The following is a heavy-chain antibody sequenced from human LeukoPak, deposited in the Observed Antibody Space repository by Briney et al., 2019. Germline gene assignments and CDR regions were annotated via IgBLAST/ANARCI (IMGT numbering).Heavy chain of an antibody. J-gene: IGHJ5*02. V-gene: IGHV4-39*01. Sequence: PSETLSLTCTVSGGSIGSSSYYWGWIRQPPGKGLEWIGSIYYSGSTYYNPSLKSRVTISVDTSKNQFSLKLSSVTAADTAVYYCARTFPDLLQGYYYDGPNWFDPWGQGTLVTVSS. CDR1: GGSIGSSSYY. CDR3: ARTFPDLLQGYYYDGPNWFDP. D-gene: IGHD3-22*01. CDR2: IYYSGST.